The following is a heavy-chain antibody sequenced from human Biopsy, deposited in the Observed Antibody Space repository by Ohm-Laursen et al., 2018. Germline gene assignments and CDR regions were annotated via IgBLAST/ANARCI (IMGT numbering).Heavy chain of an antibody. J-gene: IGHJ4*02. CDR3: EKGGLSSGPLDY. D-gene: IGHD6-19*01. CDR2: VSGYNGNT. V-gene: IGHV1-18*01. CDR1: GYAFDTDG. Sequence: GASVKVSCKTSGYAFDTDGITWVRQAPGQGLEWMGWVSGYNGNTNYAQKLQGRVTMTIDTSTSTVYMELRSLRSDDTAVYFCEKGGLSSGPLDYWGQGTLVTVSS.